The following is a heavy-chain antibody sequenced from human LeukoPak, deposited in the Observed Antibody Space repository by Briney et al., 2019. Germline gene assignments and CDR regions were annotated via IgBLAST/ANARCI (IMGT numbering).Heavy chain of an antibody. D-gene: IGHD2-2*02. CDR3: ARGRARRYCSSTSCYTNWFDP. CDR1: GYNFNIYG. J-gene: IGHJ5*02. Sequence: ASVKVSCKTSGYNFNIYGISWVRQAPGQGLEWMGWISGYNGNTNSAPKLQGRVTMTTDTSTGTAHMELRSLTSDDTAVYYCARGRARRYCSSTSCYTNWFDPWGQGTLVTVSS. CDR2: ISGYNGNT. V-gene: IGHV1-18*01.